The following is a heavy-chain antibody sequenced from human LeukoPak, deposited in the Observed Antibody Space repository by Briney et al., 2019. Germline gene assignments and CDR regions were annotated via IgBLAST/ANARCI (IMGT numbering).Heavy chain of an antibody. CDR2: INPSGGST. Sequence: ASVKVSCKASGYTFTSYYMHWVRQAPGQGLEWMGIINPSGGSTSYAQKFQGRVTMTRDTSTSTVYMELSSLRSEDTAVYYCARGVLLWFGPRGAFDPWGQGTLVTVCS. V-gene: IGHV1-46*01. CDR3: ARGVLLWFGPRGAFDP. J-gene: IGHJ5*02. CDR1: GYTFTSYY. D-gene: IGHD3-10*01.